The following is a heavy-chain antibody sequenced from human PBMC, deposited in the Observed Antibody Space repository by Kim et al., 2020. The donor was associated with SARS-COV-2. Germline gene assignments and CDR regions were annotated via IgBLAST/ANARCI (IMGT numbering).Heavy chain of an antibody. D-gene: IGHD5-12*01. CDR2: IDCGDGYT. J-gene: IGHJ4*02. V-gene: IGHV1-3*01. CDR3: LGGYYFDY. CDR1: GYTFTRDS. Sequence: ASVKVSCKTSGYTFTRDSIHWVRQAPGQGLEWMGAIDCGDGYTKYSEKFQGRVTFTRDTSASTAYMVLSGLRSEDSAVLYCLGGYYFDYYIQGTPVTVSS.